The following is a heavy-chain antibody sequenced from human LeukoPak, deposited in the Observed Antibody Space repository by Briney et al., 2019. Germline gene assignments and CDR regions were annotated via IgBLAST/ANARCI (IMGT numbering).Heavy chain of an antibody. CDR2: IYSGDSGVST. V-gene: IGHV3-53*01. CDR1: GFSVSNTY. Sequence: GGSLRLSCAASGFSVSNTYMSWVRQAPGKGLEWVSVIYSGDSGVSTYYADSVKGRFTISRDNSKNTLYLQMNSLRAEDTAVYYCANPIAVAGPESPYYYYGMDVWGQGTTVTVSS. D-gene: IGHD6-19*01. CDR3: ANPIAVAGPESPYYYYGMDV. J-gene: IGHJ6*02.